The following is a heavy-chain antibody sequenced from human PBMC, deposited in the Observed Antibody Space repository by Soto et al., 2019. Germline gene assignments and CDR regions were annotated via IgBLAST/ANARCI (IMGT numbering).Heavy chain of an antibody. J-gene: IGHJ6*02. Sequence: PSETLSLTCTVSGGSISSGGYYWSWIRQHPGKGLEWIGYIYYSGSTYYNPSLKSRVTISVDTSKNQLSLKLSSVTAADTAVYYCARGGWYGDYYYGMDVWGQGTTVTVSS. V-gene: IGHV4-31*03. D-gene: IGHD6-19*01. CDR3: ARGGWYGDYYYGMDV. CDR2: IYYSGST. CDR1: GGSISSGGYY.